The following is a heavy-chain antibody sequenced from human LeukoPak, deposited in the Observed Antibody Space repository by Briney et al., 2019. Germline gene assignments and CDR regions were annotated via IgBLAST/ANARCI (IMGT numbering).Heavy chain of an antibody. CDR2: IYTSGST. CDR3: ARAGLGIATKFDP. V-gene: IGHV4-61*02. Sequence: PSQTLSLTCTVSGGSISSDNYSWSWIRQPAGKGLEWIGRIYTSGSTNYNPSLKSRVTISVDTSKNQFSLKLSSVTAADTAVYYCARAGLGIATKFDPWGQGTLVTVSS. CDR1: GGSISSDNYS. J-gene: IGHJ5*02. D-gene: IGHD6-13*01.